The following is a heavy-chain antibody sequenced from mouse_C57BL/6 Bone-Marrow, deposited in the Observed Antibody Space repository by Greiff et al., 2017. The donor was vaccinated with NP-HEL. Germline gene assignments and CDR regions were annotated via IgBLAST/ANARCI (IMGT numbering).Heavy chain of an antibody. V-gene: IGHV1-80*01. CDR1: GYAFSSYW. J-gene: IGHJ4*01. D-gene: IGHD1-1*01. Sequence: QVQLQQSGAELVKPGASVKIFCKASGYAFSSYWMNWVKERPGKGLEWIGQIYPGDGDTKYNGKFKGKATLTAEKSSSTAYMQVSCLPSEDSAVYFCARGDYGSSRFGYAMDYWGQGTSVTVSS. CDR3: ARGDYGSSRFGYAMDY. CDR2: IYPGDGDT.